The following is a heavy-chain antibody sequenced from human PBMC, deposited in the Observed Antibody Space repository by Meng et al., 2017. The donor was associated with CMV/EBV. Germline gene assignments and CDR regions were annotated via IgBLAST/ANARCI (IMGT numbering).Heavy chain of an antibody. Sequence: GEFLKISCAASGFTFSSYWMSWVRQAPGKGLEWVANIKQDGSEKYYVDSVKGRFTISRDNAKNSLYLQMNSLRAEDTAVYYCARNLALYDYSLLVGATVEDYWGQGTLVTVSS. J-gene: IGHJ4*02. CDR2: IKQDGSEK. D-gene: IGHD1-26*01. V-gene: IGHV3-7*01. CDR1: GFTFSSYW. CDR3: ARNLALYDYSLLVGATVEDY.